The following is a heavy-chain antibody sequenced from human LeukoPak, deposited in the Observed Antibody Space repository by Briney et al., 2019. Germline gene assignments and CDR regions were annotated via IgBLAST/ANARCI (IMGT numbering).Heavy chain of an antibody. CDR3: ARGRSWHYGSGSYYIAYFDY. CDR2: INHSGST. J-gene: IGHJ4*02. Sequence: PSETLSLTCAVYGGSFSGYYWSWIRQPPGKGLEWIGEINHSGSTNYNPSLKSRVTISVDTSKNQFSLKLSSVTAADTAVYYCARGRSWHYGSGSYYIAYFDYWGQGTLVTVSS. CDR1: GGSFSGYY. D-gene: IGHD3-10*01. V-gene: IGHV4-34*01.